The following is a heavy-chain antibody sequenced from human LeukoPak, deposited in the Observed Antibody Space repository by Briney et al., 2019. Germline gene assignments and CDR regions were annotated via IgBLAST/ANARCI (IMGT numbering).Heavy chain of an antibody. CDR2: VSWDSGII. V-gene: IGHV3-9*01. J-gene: IGHJ4*02. Sequence: GGSLRLSCAASGFSFDAYSMHWVRQAPGKGLEWVSSVSWDSGIIGYGDSVKGRFTISRDNARNSLYLQMNSLRVEDTAFYYCAKSLSRAAYDDWGQGTPVTVSS. D-gene: IGHD2-21*01. CDR1: GFSFDAYS. CDR3: AKSLSRAAYDD.